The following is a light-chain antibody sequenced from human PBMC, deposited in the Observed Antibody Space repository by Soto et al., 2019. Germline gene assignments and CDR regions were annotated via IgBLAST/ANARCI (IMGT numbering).Light chain of an antibody. CDR1: SSDVCGYNY. J-gene: IGLJ1*01. CDR3: SSYTSSSTHYV. CDR2: EVS. Sequence: QSALTQPASVSGSPGQSITISCTGTSSDVCGYNYVSWYQQHPGKAPKLMIYEVSNRPSGVSNRFSGSKSGNKACLTISGRKAEEEADYYCSSYTSSSTHYVCGTGTKGTVL. V-gene: IGLV2-14*01.